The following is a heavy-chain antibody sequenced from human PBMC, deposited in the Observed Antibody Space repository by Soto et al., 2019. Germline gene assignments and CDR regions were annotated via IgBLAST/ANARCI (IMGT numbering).Heavy chain of an antibody. D-gene: IGHD2-15*01. CDR1: GFTFSSYS. V-gene: IGHV3-21*01. CDR2: ISSSSSYI. CDR3: ARDDGSGGSCSFY. J-gene: IGHJ4*02. Sequence: PGGSLRLSCAASGFTFSSYSMNWVRQAPGKGLEWVSSISSSSSYIYYADSVKGRFTISRDNAKNSLYLQMNSLRAEDTAVYYCARDDGSGGSCSFYWCQGTLVTVSS.